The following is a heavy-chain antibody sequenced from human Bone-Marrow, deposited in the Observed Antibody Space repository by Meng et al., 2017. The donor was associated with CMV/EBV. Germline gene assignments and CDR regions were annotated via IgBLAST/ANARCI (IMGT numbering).Heavy chain of an antibody. CDR2: IIPILGIA. J-gene: IGHJ5*02. CDR3: ARHHRTGRPGCSSTSCYPYWFDP. D-gene: IGHD2-2*01. Sequence: SVKVSCKASGGTFSSYAISWVRQAPGQGLEWMGGIIPILGIANYAQKFQGRVTITADKSTSTAYMELSSLRSEDTAVYYCARHHRTGRPGCSSTSCYPYWFDPWGQGTLATVSS. CDR1: GGTFSSYA. V-gene: IGHV1-69*10.